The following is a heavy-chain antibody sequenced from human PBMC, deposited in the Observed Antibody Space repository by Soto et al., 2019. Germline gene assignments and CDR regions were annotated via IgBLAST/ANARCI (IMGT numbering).Heavy chain of an antibody. Sequence: QVQLQQWGAGLLKPSETLSLTCAVYGGSFSGYYWSWIRQPPGKGLEWIGEINHSGSTNYNPSLKSRVTISVDTFKNQFSLKLSSLTAADTAVYYGARGLNYDCWSGYSGSFDYWGQGTLVTVSS. D-gene: IGHD3-3*01. CDR1: GGSFSGYY. CDR3: ARGLNYDCWSGYSGSFDY. V-gene: IGHV4-34*01. CDR2: INHSGST. J-gene: IGHJ4*02.